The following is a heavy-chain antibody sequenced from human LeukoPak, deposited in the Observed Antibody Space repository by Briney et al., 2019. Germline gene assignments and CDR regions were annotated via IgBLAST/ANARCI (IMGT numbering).Heavy chain of an antibody. D-gene: IGHD3-22*01. CDR2: INHSGST. J-gene: IGHJ4*02. Sequence: SETLSLTCAVYGGSFSGYYWSWIRQPPGKGLEWNGEINHSGSTNYNPSLKSRVTISVDTSKNQFSLKLSSVTAADTAVYYCARGPRYYYDSSGYYWGQGTLVTVSS. CDR1: GGSFSGYY. V-gene: IGHV4-34*01. CDR3: ARGPRYYYDSSGYY.